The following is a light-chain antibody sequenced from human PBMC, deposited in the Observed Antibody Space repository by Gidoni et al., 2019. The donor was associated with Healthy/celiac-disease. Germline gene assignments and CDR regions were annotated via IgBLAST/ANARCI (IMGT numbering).Light chain of an antibody. J-gene: IGKJ4*01. CDR1: QSISSY. Sequence: DIQMTQSPSSLSASVGDRVTITCRASQSISSYLNWYQQKPGKAPTLLIDAASSLQSGVPSRFSGSGSGTDFTLTISSLQPEDFATYYCQQSYSTPQLTFGGGTKVEIK. V-gene: IGKV1-39*01. CDR3: QQSYSTPQLT. CDR2: AAS.